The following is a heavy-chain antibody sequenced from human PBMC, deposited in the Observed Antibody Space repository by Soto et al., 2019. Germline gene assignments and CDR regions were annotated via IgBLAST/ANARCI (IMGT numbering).Heavy chain of an antibody. V-gene: IGHV4-31*03. J-gene: IGHJ3*02. D-gene: IGHD3-22*01. CDR1: GDSISRIDYY. CDR2: IYFRGNT. Sequence: SETLSLTCSVSGDSISRIDYYWTWIRQHPEKGLEWIGNIYFRGNTYYSPSLESRLTISVDTSKDQFSLKLTSVTAADTAVYYCAREGGSYDSGGYLIRGAFDIWGQGTMVTVSS. CDR3: AREGGSYDSGGYLIRGAFDI.